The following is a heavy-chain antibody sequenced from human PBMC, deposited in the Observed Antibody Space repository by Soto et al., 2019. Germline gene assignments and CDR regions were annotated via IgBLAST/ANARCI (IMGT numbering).Heavy chain of an antibody. Sequence: QVQLVQSGAAVKKPGASVKVSCKASGFSFTGYYIHWLRQAPGQGLEWMGWINARSGGTEYAQKCQGMVTLTRDTSIATAYLTLTTLTSPDTALYYCAKDLTRQLAYWLDPWGQGTQVTVSS. J-gene: IGHJ5*02. CDR3: AKDLTRQLAYWLDP. CDR1: GFSFTGYY. CDR2: INARSGGT. V-gene: IGHV1-2*02. D-gene: IGHD6-6*01.